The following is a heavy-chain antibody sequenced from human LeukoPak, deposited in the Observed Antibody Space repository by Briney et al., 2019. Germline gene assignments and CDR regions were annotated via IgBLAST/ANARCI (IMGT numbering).Heavy chain of an antibody. J-gene: IGHJ3*02. CDR1: GFTVSSNY. Sequence: GGSLRLSCAASGFTVSSNYMSWVRQAPGKGLEWVSVIYSGGSTYYADSVKGRFTISRDNSKNTLYLQTNSLRAEDTAVYYCARYLAAADDAFDIWGQGTMVTVSS. CDR3: ARYLAAADDAFDI. V-gene: IGHV3-66*01. CDR2: IYSGGST. D-gene: IGHD6-13*01.